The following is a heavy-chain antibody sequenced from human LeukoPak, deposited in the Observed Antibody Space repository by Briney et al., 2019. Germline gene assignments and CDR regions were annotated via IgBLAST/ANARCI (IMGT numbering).Heavy chain of an antibody. D-gene: IGHD6-6*01. J-gene: IGHJ2*01. CDR3: ARDGNYSSSLWHFDL. V-gene: IGHV3-48*01. CDR2: ISYSGNTI. Sequence: GGSLRLSCATSGFAFSMHWVRQAPGRGPEWISFISYSGNTIYYADSVRGRFTVSRDNAKNALYLQMNSLRAEDTAVYYCARDGNYSSSLWHFDLWGRGTLVTVSS. CDR1: GFAFS.